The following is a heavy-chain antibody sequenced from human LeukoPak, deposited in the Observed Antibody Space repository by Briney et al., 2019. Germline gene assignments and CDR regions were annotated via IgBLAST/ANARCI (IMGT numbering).Heavy chain of an antibody. J-gene: IGHJ4*02. CDR1: GYTFTGYY. V-gene: IGHV1-2*02. D-gene: IGHD6-13*01. CDR2: INPNSGGT. CDR3: AVEYSGSWTGAY. Sequence: GASVKVSCKASGYTFTGYYMHWVRQAPGQGLEWMGWINPNSGGTNYAQKFQGRVTMTRDTSISTAYMELSRLRSDDTAVYYWAVEYSGSWTGAYWGQGTLDTVSS.